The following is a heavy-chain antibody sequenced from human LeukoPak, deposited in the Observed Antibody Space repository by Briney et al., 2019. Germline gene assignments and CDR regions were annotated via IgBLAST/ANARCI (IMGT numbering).Heavy chain of an antibody. CDR2: INHSGST. J-gene: IGHJ5*02. CDR1: GGSFSGYY. V-gene: IGHV4-34*01. Sequence: PSETLSLTCAVYGGSFSGYYWSWIRQPPGKGLEWIGEINHSGSTNYNPSLKSRVTISVDTSKNQFSLKLSSVTAADTAVYYCARDQDVGEGNWFDPWGQGTLVTVST. CDR3: ARDQDVGEGNWFDP. D-gene: IGHD1-26*01.